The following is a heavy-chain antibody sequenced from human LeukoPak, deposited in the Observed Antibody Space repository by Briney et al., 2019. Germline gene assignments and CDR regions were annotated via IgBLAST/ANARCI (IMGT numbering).Heavy chain of an antibody. CDR2: IIPIFGTA. D-gene: IGHD1-26*01. J-gene: IGHJ5*02. CDR3: ARDNSVGDNAWWFDP. V-gene: IGHV1-69*13. CDR1: GGTFSSYA. Sequence: SVKVSCKASGGTFSSYAISWVRRAPGQGLEWMGGIIPIFGTANYAQKFQGRVTITADESTSTAYMELSSLRSEDTAIYYCARDNSVGDNAWWFDPWGQGALVTVSS.